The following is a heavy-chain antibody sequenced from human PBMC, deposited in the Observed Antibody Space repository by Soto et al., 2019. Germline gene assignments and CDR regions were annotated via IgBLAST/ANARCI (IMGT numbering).Heavy chain of an antibody. V-gene: IGHV4-39*01. Sequence: QLQLQESGPGLVKPSETLSLTCTVSGGSISSSSYFWGWIRQPPGKGLEWIGSVYYSGRTYYNPSLKSRVTISVDTSKKQVSLKLNSLTAADTAVYYCARLGYSGHIDSWGQGTLVTVSS. CDR3: ARLGYSGHIDS. CDR2: VYYSGRT. D-gene: IGHD5-12*01. J-gene: IGHJ4*02. CDR1: GGSISSSSYF.